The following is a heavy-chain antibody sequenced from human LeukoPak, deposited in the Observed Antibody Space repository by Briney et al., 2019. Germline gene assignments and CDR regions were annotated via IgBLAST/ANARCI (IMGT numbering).Heavy chain of an antibody. CDR2: ISFDGTNK. Sequence: GRSLRLCCAASGFTFTNYAMQWVRQAPGKGLEWVAIISFDGTNKDYADYVKGRFTISRDNSENTLFLQMKSLRAEDTAVYYCTREGYYAFDIWGQGTMVTVSS. V-gene: IGHV3-30-3*01. CDR3: TREGYYAFDI. J-gene: IGHJ3*02. CDR1: GFTFTNYA. D-gene: IGHD3-22*01.